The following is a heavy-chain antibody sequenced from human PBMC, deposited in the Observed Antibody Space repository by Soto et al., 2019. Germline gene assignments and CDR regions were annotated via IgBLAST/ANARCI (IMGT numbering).Heavy chain of an antibody. CDR1: GYTFTGYY. V-gene: IGHV1-2*04. D-gene: IGHD4-17*01. Sequence: ASVKVSCKASGYTFTGYYMHWVRQAPGQGLEWMGWINPNSGGTNYAQKFQGWVTMTRDTSISTAYMELSRLRSDDTAVYYCARDGYYGGKYYYYGMDVWGQGNPGHRLL. CDR3: ARDGYYGGKYYYYGMDV. J-gene: IGHJ6*02. CDR2: INPNSGGT.